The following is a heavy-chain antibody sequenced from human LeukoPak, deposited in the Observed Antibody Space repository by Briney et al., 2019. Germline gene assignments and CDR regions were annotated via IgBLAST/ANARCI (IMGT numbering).Heavy chain of an antibody. CDR3: AKVVGATTRGYFGY. D-gene: IGHD1-26*01. J-gene: IGHJ4*02. Sequence: GGSLRLSCASSGFTFSSYAMSWVRQAPEKGLEWVSTISGGGGSTYYADSVKGRFTISRDNSKNTLYLQMNSLRAEDTAVYYCAKVVGATTRGYFGYWGQGTLVTVSS. CDR2: ISGGGGST. V-gene: IGHV3-23*01. CDR1: GFTFSSYA.